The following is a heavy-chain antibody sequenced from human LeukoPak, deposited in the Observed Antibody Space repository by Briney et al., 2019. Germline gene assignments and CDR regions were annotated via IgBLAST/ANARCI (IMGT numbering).Heavy chain of an antibody. V-gene: IGHV1-2*02. CDR2: INPNSGDT. J-gene: IGHJ4*02. CDR1: GYTFTGYY. D-gene: IGHD6-19*01. Sequence: GASVKVSCKASGYTFTGYYTHWVRQAPGQGLEWMGWINPNSGDTNYAQKFQGRVTVTRDTSISTAYMELSRLRFDDTAVYYCARVGSSGWYVHPTLDYWGQGTLVTVSS. CDR3: ARVGSSGWYVHPTLDY.